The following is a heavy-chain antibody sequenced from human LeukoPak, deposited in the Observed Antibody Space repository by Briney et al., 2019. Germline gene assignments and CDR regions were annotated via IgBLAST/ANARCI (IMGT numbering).Heavy chain of an antibody. CDR1: GGTFSSYA. J-gene: IGHJ5*02. D-gene: IGHD2-2*01. CDR2: IIPIFGTA. CDR3: ARAEYQLLTGGPWFDP. Sequence: ASVKVSCKASGGTFSSYAISWVRQAPGQGLEWMGRIIPIFGTANYAQKFQGRVTITADKSTSTAYTELSSLRSEDTAVYYCARAEYQLLTGGPWFDPWGQGTLVTVSS. V-gene: IGHV1-69*06.